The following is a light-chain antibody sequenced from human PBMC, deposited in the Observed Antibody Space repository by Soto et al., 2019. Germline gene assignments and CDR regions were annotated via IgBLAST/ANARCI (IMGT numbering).Light chain of an antibody. CDR1: QSVTNSF. Sequence: EIVLAQSPGTLSLSPGERATLSCRASQSVTNSFLAWYQQKPGQAPRLLIYGASRRATGIPDRFTGSGSVTDFTLTSSRLEPEDFAVYYCQQYVSSPWAFGQGTNVEI. J-gene: IGKJ1*01. V-gene: IGKV3-20*01. CDR3: QQYVSSPWA. CDR2: GAS.